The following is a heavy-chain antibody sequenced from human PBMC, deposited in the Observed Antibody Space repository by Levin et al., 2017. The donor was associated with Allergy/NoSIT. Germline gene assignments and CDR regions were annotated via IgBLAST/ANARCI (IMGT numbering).Heavy chain of an antibody. Sequence: LSLTCVASGFTFSSYAMHWVRQAPGKGLEWVAVISYEGSNKYYADSVKGRFSISRDKSKNMLYLQMNSLRAEDTAVYYCARDRLGYSYGLGFDYWGQGTLVTVSS. D-gene: IGHD5-18*01. CDR3: ARDRLGYSYGLGFDY. J-gene: IGHJ4*02. V-gene: IGHV3-30*04. CDR1: GFTFSSYA. CDR2: ISYEGSNK.